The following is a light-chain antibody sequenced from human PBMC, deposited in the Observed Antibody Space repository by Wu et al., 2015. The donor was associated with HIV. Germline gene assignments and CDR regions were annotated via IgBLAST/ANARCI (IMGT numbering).Light chain of an antibody. CDR2: GAS. CDR3: QQYNNWPPYS. J-gene: IGKJ2*03. Sequence: EIVMTQSPATLSVSPGEGVTLSCRASQSVSSYLAWYQQTPGQAPRLLIYGASTRATGVPARFSGSGSGTQFTLTITNVQSADSAVYYCQQYNNWPPYSFGLGDQAWGSN. V-gene: IGKV3-15*01. CDR1: QSVSSY.